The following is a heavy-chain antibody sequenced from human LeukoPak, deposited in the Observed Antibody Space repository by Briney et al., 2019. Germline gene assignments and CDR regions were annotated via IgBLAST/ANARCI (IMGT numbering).Heavy chain of an antibody. CDR3: ARTSYGDYDDY. CDR2: IKQDGSEK. J-gene: IGHJ4*02. CDR1: GFTFSSYW. Sequence: GGSLRLSCAASGFTFSSYWMSWVRQAPGKGLEWVANIKQDGSEKYYVDSVKGRFTISIDNANNSLYLQMNSLRAEDTAVYYCARTSYGDYDDYWGQGTLVTVSS. V-gene: IGHV3-7*01. D-gene: IGHD4-17*01.